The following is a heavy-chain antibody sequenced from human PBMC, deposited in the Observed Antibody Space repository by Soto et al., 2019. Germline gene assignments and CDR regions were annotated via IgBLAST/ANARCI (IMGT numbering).Heavy chain of an antibody. V-gene: IGHV4-59*01. Sequence: SETLSLTCTVSGGSISSYYWSWIRQPPGKGLEYIGYISYSGSTNCNPSLKSRVAISVDTSKNQFSLKLSSVTAADTAVYYCARTYYDFWSGYWRWFDPWGQGTLVTVSS. CDR2: ISYSGST. D-gene: IGHD3-3*01. J-gene: IGHJ5*02. CDR1: GGSISSYY. CDR3: ARTYYDFWSGYWRWFDP.